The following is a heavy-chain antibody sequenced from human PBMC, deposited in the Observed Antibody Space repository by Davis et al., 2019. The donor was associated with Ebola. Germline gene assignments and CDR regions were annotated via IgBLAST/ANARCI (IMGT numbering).Heavy chain of an antibody. V-gene: IGHV4-59*08. CDR2: IYYSGST. J-gene: IGHJ4*02. D-gene: IGHD3-10*01. Sequence: MPSETLSLTCTVSGGSISSYYWSWIRQPPGKGLEWIGYIYYSGSTNYNPSLKSRVTISVDTSKNQFSLKLSSVTAADTAVYYCARMHLTMVRGFVGWGQGTLVTVSS. CDR3: ARMHLTMVRGFVG. CDR1: GGSISSYY.